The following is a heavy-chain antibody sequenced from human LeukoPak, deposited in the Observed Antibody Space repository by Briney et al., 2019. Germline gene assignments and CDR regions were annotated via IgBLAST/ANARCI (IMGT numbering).Heavy chain of an antibody. Sequence: ASVKVSCKASGYTFTAYRIHWVRQAPGQGLEWMGIISPSDGSATYAQNFQGRVIMTRDTSTSTVYMELSSLTSEDTAVFYCARGLGSGSYYGSWGQGTLVTVSS. V-gene: IGHV1-46*01. CDR2: ISPSDGSA. D-gene: IGHD3-10*01. J-gene: IGHJ4*02. CDR3: ARGLGSGSYYGS. CDR1: GYTFTAYR.